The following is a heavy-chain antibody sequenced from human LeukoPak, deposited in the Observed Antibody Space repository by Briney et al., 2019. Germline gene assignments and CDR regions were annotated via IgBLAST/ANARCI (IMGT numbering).Heavy chain of an antibody. Sequence: SETLSLTCAVYGVSFSGYYWSWIRQPPGKGLEWIGEINHSGSTNYNPSLKSRVTISVDTSKNQFSLKLSSVTAADTAVYYCARGLRFPDYWGQGTLVTVSS. J-gene: IGHJ4*02. CDR3: ARGLRFPDY. V-gene: IGHV4-34*01. CDR2: INHSGST. CDR1: GVSFSGYY. D-gene: IGHD3-3*01.